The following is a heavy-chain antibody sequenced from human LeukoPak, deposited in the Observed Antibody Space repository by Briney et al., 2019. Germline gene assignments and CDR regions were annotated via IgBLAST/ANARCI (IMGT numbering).Heavy chain of an antibody. J-gene: IGHJ4*02. Sequence: SETLSLTCTVSGGSISSSSYYWGWIRQPPGKGLEWIGSIYYSGSTYYNPSLKSRVTISVDTSKNQFSLKLSSVTAADTAVYYCARQDRGSGYCSSTSCQDYWGQGTLVTVSS. V-gene: IGHV4-39*01. CDR3: ARQDRGSGYCSSTSCQDY. D-gene: IGHD2-2*01. CDR1: GGSISSSSYY. CDR2: IYYSGST.